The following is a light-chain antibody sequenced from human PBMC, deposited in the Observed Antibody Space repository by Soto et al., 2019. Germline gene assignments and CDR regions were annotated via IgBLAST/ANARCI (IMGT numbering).Light chain of an antibody. Sequence: SVLTQPPSASGSPGQSVTISCTGTSSDVGGHDYVSWYQEHPGKAPKVMIYEVNRRPSGVPDRFSGSKSGNTASLTVSGLQAEDEADYYCASYSGSNIFYVFGTGTKVTVL. CDR1: SSDVGGHDY. J-gene: IGLJ1*01. CDR2: EVN. CDR3: ASYSGSNIFYV. V-gene: IGLV2-8*01.